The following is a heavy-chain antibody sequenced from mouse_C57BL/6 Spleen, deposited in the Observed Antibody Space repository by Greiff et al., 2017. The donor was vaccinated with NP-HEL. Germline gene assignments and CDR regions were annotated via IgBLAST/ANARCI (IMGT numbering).Heavy chain of an antibody. J-gene: IGHJ2*01. CDR3: ARTHYYGSVFDY. Sequence: VQLQQSGPELVKPGASVKISCKASGYTFTDYYMNWVKQSHGKSLEWIGDINPNNGGTSYNQKFKGKATLTVDKSSSTAYMELRSLTSEDSAVYYCARTHYYGSVFDYWGQGTTLTVSS. CDR2: INPNNGGT. CDR1: GYTFTDYY. V-gene: IGHV1-26*01. D-gene: IGHD1-1*01.